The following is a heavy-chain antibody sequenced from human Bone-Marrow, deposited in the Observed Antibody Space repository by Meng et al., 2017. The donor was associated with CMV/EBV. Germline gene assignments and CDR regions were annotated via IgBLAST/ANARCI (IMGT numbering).Heavy chain of an antibody. Sequence: GESLKISCAASGFTFSSYAMSWVRQAPGKGLEWVSAISGSGGSTYYADSVKGRFTISRDNSKNTLYLQMISLRAEDTAVYYCAKLLSIAAPIGDYYFDYWGQGTLVTVSS. CDR2: ISGSGGST. CDR1: GFTFSSYA. CDR3: AKLLSIAAPIGDYYFDY. D-gene: IGHD6-13*01. V-gene: IGHV3-23*01. J-gene: IGHJ4*02.